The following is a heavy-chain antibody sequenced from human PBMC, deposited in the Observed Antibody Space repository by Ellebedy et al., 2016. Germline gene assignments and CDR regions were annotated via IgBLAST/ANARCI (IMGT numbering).Heavy chain of an antibody. Sequence: GGSLRLSXAASGFNVNGNYMGWVRQAPGKGLEWVANIKADGSESYSVDSMKGRFIISRDNAKNSLSLLMNSLSAEDTAAYYCARYTFGVAPRCFDSWGQGTLVTVSS. V-gene: IGHV3-7*01. J-gene: IGHJ4*02. CDR2: IKADGSES. CDR3: ARYTFGVAPRCFDS. CDR1: GFNVNGNY. D-gene: IGHD3-3*01.